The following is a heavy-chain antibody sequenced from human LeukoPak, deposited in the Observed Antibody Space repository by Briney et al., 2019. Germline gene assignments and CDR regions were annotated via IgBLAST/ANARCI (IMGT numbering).Heavy chain of an antibody. CDR3: ARDSLGYDAFDI. CDR2: ISYDGSKK. Sequence: GVSLRLSCVVSGFTFSSFSMHWVRQAPGKGLQWVAVISYDGSKKYYGDSGKGRFAISRYNSQNTPYLKMDIQRGETPADHYSARDSLGYDAFDIGGQGTMVNVSS. D-gene: IGHD3-16*01. J-gene: IGHJ3*02. CDR1: GFTFSSFS. V-gene: IGHV3-30*09.